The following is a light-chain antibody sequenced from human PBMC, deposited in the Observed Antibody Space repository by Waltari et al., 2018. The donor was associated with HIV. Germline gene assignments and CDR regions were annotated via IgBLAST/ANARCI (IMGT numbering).Light chain of an antibody. J-gene: IGLJ1*01. CDR3: AAWDDSLNGYV. CDR1: NSNIGNNA. CDR2: YDN. Sequence: QSVLTQPPSVSEAPRQRVTISCSGSNSNIGNNAVNWYQHLPGKAPKLLIDYDNLWPSGVSDRVSGSKSGTSASLAISGLQSEDEADYYCAAWDDSLNGYVFGTGTKVTVL. V-gene: IGLV1-36*01.